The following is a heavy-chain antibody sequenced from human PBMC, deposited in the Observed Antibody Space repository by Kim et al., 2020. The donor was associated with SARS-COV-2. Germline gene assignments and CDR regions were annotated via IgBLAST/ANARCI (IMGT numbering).Heavy chain of an antibody. V-gene: IGHV3-21*01. D-gene: IGHD3-10*01. CDR1: GFTFTSDS. CDR2: ISGSGGYI. Sequence: GGSLRLSCAASGFTFTSDSMNWVRQAPGKGLEWVSAISGSGGYIYYGESVKGRFTISRDNTKNSLFLQMDSLRAEDTAVYYCARLPGDFWGQGTRFTVSS. CDR3: ARLPGDF. J-gene: IGHJ4*02.